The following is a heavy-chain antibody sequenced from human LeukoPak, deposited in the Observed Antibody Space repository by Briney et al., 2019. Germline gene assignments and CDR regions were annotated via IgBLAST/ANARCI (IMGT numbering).Heavy chain of an antibody. CDR2: INHSGST. Sequence: PSETLSLTCAVYGGSFSGYYWSWIRQPPGKGLEWIGEINHSGSTNYNPSLKSRVTISVDTSKNQFSLKLSSVTAADTAVYYCARGSLKLRSRSSRFDPWGQGTLVTVSS. V-gene: IGHV4-34*01. CDR1: GGSFSGYY. J-gene: IGHJ5*02. D-gene: IGHD6-6*01. CDR3: ARGSLKLRSRSSRFDP.